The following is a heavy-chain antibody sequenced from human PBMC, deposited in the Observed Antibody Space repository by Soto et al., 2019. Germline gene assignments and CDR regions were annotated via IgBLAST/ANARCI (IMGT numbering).Heavy chain of an antibody. J-gene: IGHJ5*02. Sequence: SVKVSCKASGYTFTRYTMNWGRQAPGQRLEWMGWINPDNGNTKSSQKFQDRVIITRDTSASTAYMDLSSLRSEDTAVYYCARGIATGQLDPWGQGTLVTVSS. V-gene: IGHV1-3*01. CDR3: ARGIATGQLDP. D-gene: IGHD2-15*01. CDR2: INPDNGNT. CDR1: GYTFTRYT.